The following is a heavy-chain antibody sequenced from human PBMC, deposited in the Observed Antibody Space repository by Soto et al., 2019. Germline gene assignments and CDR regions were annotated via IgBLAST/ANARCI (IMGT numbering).Heavy chain of an antibody. CDR3: ARGGSPFDY. Sequence: QVQLVQSGAEVKKPGASVKVSCKASGYTFTNFGISWVRQAPGQGLEWMGWISAYNGNTNYAQKFQGRATRTTDTSTSTADMEPRSLRSDDTAVYYSARGGSPFDYWGQGTLVTVSS. CDR2: ISAYNGNT. J-gene: IGHJ4*02. D-gene: IGHD3-16*01. V-gene: IGHV1-18*01. CDR1: GYTFTNFG.